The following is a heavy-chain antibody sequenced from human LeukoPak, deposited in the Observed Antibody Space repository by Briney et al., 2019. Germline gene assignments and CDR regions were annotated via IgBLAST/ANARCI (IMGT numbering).Heavy chain of an antibody. CDR1: GYSFTSHY. CDR3: ARDNSVGDVAWWFDP. D-gene: IGHD1-26*01. V-gene: IGHV1-46*01. J-gene: IGHJ5*02. Sequence: ASVKVSCKASGYSFTSHYMHWVRQAPGQGLEWLGLINPTGSSTLYAQKFQGRVTMTRDMSTTTDYMELSSLRSDDAAVYYCARDNSVGDVAWWFDPWGQGTLVTVSS. CDR2: INPTGSST.